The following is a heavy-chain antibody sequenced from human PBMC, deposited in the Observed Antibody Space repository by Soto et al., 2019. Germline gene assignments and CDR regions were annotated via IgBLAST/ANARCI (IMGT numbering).Heavy chain of an antibody. J-gene: IGHJ4*02. CDR3: GRAYSSGSPIDS. CDR2: ILHRGST. V-gene: IGHV4-4*02. D-gene: IGHD6-19*01. CDR1: GGSVNSPNW. Sequence: QVQLQESGPGLVKPSGTLSLTCAVSGGSVNSPNWWNWVRQPPGKGLEWIGEILHRGSTNYNQSLKSRLTPTVDKPKKELSLKLDSVTAADTAVYYCGRAYSSGSPIDSWGQGTLVTVSS.